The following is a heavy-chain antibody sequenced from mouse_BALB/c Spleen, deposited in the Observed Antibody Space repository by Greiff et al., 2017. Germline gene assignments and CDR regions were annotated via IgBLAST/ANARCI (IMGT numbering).Heavy chain of an antibody. CDR2: IDPYNGGT. CDR3: ARKRGYGYDGNYFDY. Sequence: EVQLQQSGPELVKPGASVKVSCKASGYSFTDYNMYWVKQSHGKSLEWIGYIDPYNGGTSYNQKFKGQATLTVDKSSSTAFMHLNSLTSEDSAVYDCARKRGYGYDGNYFDYWGQGTTLTVSS. J-gene: IGHJ2*01. V-gene: IGHV1S135*01. D-gene: IGHD2-2*01. CDR1: GYSFTDYN.